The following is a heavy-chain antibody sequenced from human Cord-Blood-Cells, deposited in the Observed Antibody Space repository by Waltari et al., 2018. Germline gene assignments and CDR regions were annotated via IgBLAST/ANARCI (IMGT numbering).Heavy chain of an antibody. V-gene: IGHV1-69*01. J-gene: IGHJ6*02. CDR3: ARRCSGGSCYSDYYYGMDV. Sequence: VQLVQSGAEVKKPGSSVKVSCKASGGTFSSYAISRVRQAPGQGLEWMGGIIPIFGTANYAQKFQGRVTITADETTSTAYMELSSLRSEDTAVYYCARRCSGGSCYSDYYYGMDVWGQGTTVTVSS. CDR2: IIPIFGTA. D-gene: IGHD2-15*01. CDR1: GGTFSSYA.